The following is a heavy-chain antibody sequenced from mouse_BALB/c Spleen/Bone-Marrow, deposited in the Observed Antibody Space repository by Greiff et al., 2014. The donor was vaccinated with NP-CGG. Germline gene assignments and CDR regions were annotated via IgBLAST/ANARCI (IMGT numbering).Heavy chain of an antibody. D-gene: IGHD2-4*01. CDR1: GYTFTSYY. J-gene: IGHJ2*01. V-gene: IGHV1S81*02. CDR2: INPSNGGT. CDR3: TRSTMITYFDY. Sequence: QVQLQQSGAELVKPGASVKLSCKASGYTFTSYYMYWVKQRPGQGLEWIGEINPSNGGTNFNEKFKSKATLTVDKSSSTAYMQLSSLTSEDSAVYYCTRSTMITYFDYRGQGTTLTVSS.